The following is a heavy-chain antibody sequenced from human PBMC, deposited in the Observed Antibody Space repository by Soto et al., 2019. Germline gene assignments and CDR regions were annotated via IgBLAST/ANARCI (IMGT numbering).Heavy chain of an antibody. CDR1: GGSISSGGYY. J-gene: IGHJ6*02. V-gene: IGHV4-31*03. CDR2: IYYSGST. D-gene: IGHD3-9*01. CDR3: ARARGDFDILTGGNYYYGMDV. Sequence: PSETLSLTCTVSGGSISSGGYYWSWIRQHPGKGLEWIGYIYYSGSTYYNPSLKSRVTISVDTSKNQFSLKLSSVTAADTAVYYCARARGDFDILTGGNYYYGMDVWGQGTTVT.